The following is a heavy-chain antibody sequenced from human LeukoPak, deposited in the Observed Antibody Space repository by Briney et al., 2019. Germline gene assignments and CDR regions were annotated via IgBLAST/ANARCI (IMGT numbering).Heavy chain of an antibody. CDR3: ARRSYSSSWYAPDY. CDR1: GYDFSSYW. J-gene: IGHJ4*02. V-gene: IGHV5-51*01. Sequence: GESLKISCKASGYDFSSYWIGWVRQMPGKGLEWLGTIYPGDSETRYGPSFQGQVTISADKSISTAYLQWSSLKASDTAMYYCARRSYSSSWYAPDYWGQGTLVTVSS. CDR2: IYPGDSET. D-gene: IGHD6-13*01.